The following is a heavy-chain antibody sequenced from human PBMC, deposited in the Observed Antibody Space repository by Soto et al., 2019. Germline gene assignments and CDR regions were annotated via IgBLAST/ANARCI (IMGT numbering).Heavy chain of an antibody. Sequence: GGSLRLSCAASGFTFSNAWMSWVRQAPGKGLEWVGRIKSKTDGGTTDYAAPVKGRFTISRDDSKNTLYLQMNSLKTEDTAVYYCTTGYGDYVYFDYWGQGTLVTVSS. CDR3: TTGYGDYVYFDY. V-gene: IGHV3-15*01. D-gene: IGHD4-17*01. CDR1: GFTFSNAW. CDR2: IKSKTDGGTT. J-gene: IGHJ4*02.